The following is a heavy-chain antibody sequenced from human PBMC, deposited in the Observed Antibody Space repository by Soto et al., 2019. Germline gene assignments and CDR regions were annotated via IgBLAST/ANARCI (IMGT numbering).Heavy chain of an antibody. D-gene: IGHD4-17*01. CDR2: FDPEDGET. J-gene: IGHJ6*02. CDR3: ATRATVGIYYYYGLDV. CDR1: GYTLTELS. V-gene: IGHV1-24*01. Sequence: ASVKVSCKVSGYTLTELSIHWVRQAPGKGLEWMGGFDPEDGETIYPQNFQGRVTMTEDTSTDTAYMELSSLRSEDTAVYHRATRATVGIYYYYGLDVWGQGTTVTVSS.